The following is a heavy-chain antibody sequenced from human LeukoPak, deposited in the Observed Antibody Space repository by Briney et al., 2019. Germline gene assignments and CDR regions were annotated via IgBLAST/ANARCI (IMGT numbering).Heavy chain of an antibody. Sequence: GGSLRLSCAASKFTFNGSAIHWVRQASGKGLEWVGRIRTKVKNYATAYAESVKGRFTISRDDSRSMAYLQMSSLKTEDTAMYYCTGQDGDTVSTLGWFDPWGQGTLVTVSS. CDR1: KFTFNGSA. D-gene: IGHD4-17*01. V-gene: IGHV3-73*01. CDR2: IRTKVKNYAT. CDR3: TGQDGDTVSTLGWFDP. J-gene: IGHJ5*02.